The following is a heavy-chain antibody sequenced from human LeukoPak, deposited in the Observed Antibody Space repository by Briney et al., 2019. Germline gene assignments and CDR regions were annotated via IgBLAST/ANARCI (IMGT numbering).Heavy chain of an antibody. V-gene: IGHV1-2*02. D-gene: IGHD5-12*01. CDR2: INPNSGGT. J-gene: IGHJ4*02. CDR1: GYTFTGYY. CDR3: ARAWLRLNPYFDY. Sequence: GASVKVSCKASGYTFTGYYMHWVRQAPGQGLEWMGWINPNSGGTNYAQKFQGRVTMTWDTSISTSYMELSRLRSDDTAVYYCARAWLRLNPYFDYWGQGTLVTVSS.